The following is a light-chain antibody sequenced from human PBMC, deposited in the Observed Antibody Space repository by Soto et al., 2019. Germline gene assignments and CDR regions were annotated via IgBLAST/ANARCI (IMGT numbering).Light chain of an antibody. Sequence: QSALTQPPSASGSPGQSVTISCTGTSSDVGAYNYVSWYQQHPGKAPKLMIYEVSKRPSGVPDRFSGSKSGNTASLTVSGLQAEDEADYYCSSYAGSLYVFGTGTKLT. CDR1: SSDVGAYNY. CDR2: EVS. CDR3: SSYAGSLYV. J-gene: IGLJ1*01. V-gene: IGLV2-8*01.